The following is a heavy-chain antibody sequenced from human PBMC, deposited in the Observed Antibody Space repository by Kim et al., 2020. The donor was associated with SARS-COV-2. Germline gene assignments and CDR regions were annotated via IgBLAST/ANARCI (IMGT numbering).Heavy chain of an antibody. V-gene: IGHV3-64D*09. CDR3: VKDPRPYGPFDY. D-gene: IGHD6-6*01. Sequence: YYADSVKGRFTISRDNSKNTLYLQMSSLRAEDTAVYYCVKDPRPYGPFDYWGQGTLVTVSS. J-gene: IGHJ4*02.